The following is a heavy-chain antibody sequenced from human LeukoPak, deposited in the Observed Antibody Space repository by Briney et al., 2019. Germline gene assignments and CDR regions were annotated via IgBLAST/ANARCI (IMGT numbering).Heavy chain of an antibody. CDR2: IYYSGST. J-gene: IGHJ6*04. V-gene: IGHV4-59*08. D-gene: IGHD3-16*01. Sequence: SETLSLTCTVSSCSFSGYCWSWIRQAPGKGLEWIGYIYYSGSTNYNPSLKSRVTISVDTSKNQFSLKLSSVTAADTAVYYCARHGGSPIMDVWGKGTTVTVSS. CDR3: ARHGGSPIMDV. CDR1: SCSFSGYC.